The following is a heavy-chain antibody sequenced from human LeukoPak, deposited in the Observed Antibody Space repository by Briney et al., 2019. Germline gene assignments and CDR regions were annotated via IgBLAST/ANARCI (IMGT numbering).Heavy chain of an antibody. CDR2: INTNSGNP. Sequence: ASVKVSYKASGYTFNNYAMKWVRQAPGQGLEWMGWINTNSGNPTYAQGFTGRFVFSLDTSVSTAYLQISGLKAEDAAVYYCARGVGGYVAIGFDYWGQGTLVTVSS. D-gene: IGHD6-25*01. V-gene: IGHV7-4-1*02. CDR3: ARGVGGYVAIGFDY. J-gene: IGHJ4*02. CDR1: GYTFNNYA.